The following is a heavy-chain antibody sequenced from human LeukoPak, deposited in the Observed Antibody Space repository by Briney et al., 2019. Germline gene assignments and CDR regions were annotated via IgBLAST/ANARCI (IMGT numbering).Heavy chain of an antibody. CDR3: ARDAVAEWAEYYFDY. D-gene: IGHD6-19*01. CDR1: GYIFSNFFSSYG. V-gene: IGHV1-18*01. CDR2: ISPYNGKT. J-gene: IGHJ4*02. Sequence: ASVKVSCKASGYIFSNFFSSYGITWVRQAPGQGLEWMGWISPYNGKTKFAQKFQGRVTMTRDTSISTAYMALSRLTSDDTAVYFCARDAVAEWAEYYFDYWGQGTLVTVSS.